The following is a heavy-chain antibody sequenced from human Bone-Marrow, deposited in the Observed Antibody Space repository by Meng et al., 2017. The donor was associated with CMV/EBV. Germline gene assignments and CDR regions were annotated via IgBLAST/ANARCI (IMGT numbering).Heavy chain of an antibody. CDR2: IEGDGNTT. CDR3: ASMWEGGY. Sequence: GGSLRLSCTVSGFSFNNYWMSWVRQAPGKGLEWVADIEGDGNTTYYADSVKGRFTISRDNAKRSLYLQSNALRVEDTAMYYCASMWEGGYWGEATLVTVSS. D-gene: IGHD1-26*01. V-gene: IGHV3-7*01. CDR1: GFSFNNYW. J-gene: IGHJ4*02.